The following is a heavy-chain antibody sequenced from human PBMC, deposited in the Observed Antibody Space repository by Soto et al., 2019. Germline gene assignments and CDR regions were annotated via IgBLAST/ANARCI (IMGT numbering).Heavy chain of an antibody. CDR2: IYYSGST. D-gene: IGHD4-4*01. V-gene: IGHV4-30-4*01. J-gene: IGHJ4*02. Sequence: SETLSLTCTVSGGSISSGDYYWSWIRQPPGKGLEWIGYIYYSGSTYYNPSLKSRVTISVDTSKNQFSLKLSSVTAADTAAYYCARFTVTRYYFDYWGQGTLVTVSS. CDR3: ARFTVTRYYFDY. CDR1: GGSISSGDYY.